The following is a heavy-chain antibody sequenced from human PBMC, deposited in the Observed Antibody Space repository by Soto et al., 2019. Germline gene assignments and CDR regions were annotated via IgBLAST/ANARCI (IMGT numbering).Heavy chain of an antibody. J-gene: IGHJ4*02. CDR1: GGTFSSYA. CDR2: MNPNSGNT. V-gene: IGHV1-8*02. CDR3: ARGRGWAFDY. Sequence: ASVKVSCKASGGTFSSYAISWVRQATGQGLEWMGWMNPNSGNTGYAQKFQGRVTMTRNTSISTAYMELSSLRSEDTAVYYCARGRGWAFDYWGQGTLVTVSS. D-gene: IGHD6-19*01.